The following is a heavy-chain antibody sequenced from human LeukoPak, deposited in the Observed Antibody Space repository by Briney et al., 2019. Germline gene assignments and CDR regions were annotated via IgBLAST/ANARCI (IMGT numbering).Heavy chain of an antibody. CDR2: ISSSSSYT. CDR3: ARLVSPIDAFDI. J-gene: IGHJ3*02. Sequence: PGGSLRLSCAASGFTFSDYYMSWIRQAPGKGLEWASYISSSSSYTNYADSVKGRFTISRDNAKNSLYLQMNSLRAEDTAVYYCARLVSPIDAFDIWGQGTMVTVSS. D-gene: IGHD2-8*01. V-gene: IGHV3-11*03. CDR1: GFTFSDYY.